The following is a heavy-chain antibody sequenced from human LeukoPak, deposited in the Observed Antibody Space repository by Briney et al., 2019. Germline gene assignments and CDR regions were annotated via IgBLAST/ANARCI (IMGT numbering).Heavy chain of an antibody. J-gene: IGHJ4*02. CDR3: ASLYDSSGYQNPFDY. D-gene: IGHD3-22*01. CDR1: GGTFSSYA. CDR2: IIPIFGTA. Sequence: ASVKVSCKASGGTFSSYAISWVRQAPGQGLEWMGGIIPIFGTANYAQKFQGRVTITAHESTSTAYMELSSLRSEDTAVYYCASLYDSSGYQNPFDYWGQGTLVTVSS. V-gene: IGHV1-69*13.